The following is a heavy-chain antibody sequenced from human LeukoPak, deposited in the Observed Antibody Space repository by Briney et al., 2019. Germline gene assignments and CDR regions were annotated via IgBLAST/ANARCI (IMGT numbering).Heavy chain of an antibody. CDR3: ASYDFWSGYYFDY. CDR2: IYYSGST. D-gene: IGHD3-3*01. CDR1: GGSISSYY. Sequence: SETLSLTCTVSGGSISSYYWSRIRQPPGKGLEWIGYIYYSGSTNYNPSLKSRVTISVDTSKNQFSLKLSSVTAADTAVYYCASYDFWSGYYFDYWGQGTLVTVSS. J-gene: IGHJ4*02. V-gene: IGHV4-59*01.